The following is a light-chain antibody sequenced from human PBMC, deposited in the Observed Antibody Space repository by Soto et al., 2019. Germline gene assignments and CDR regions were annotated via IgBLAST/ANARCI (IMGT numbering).Light chain of an antibody. CDR3: QHYSSHPYT. J-gene: IGKJ1*01. V-gene: IGKV1-27*01. CDR2: TAS. Sequence: DIQMTQSPSSLSASVGDRVTIICRASQGISNYLAWYQHKPGTVPKLLIYTASTLQSGVPSRFTGSGSGTDFTLTISSLQPEDVATYYCQHYSSHPYTFGQGTKVDIK. CDR1: QGISNY.